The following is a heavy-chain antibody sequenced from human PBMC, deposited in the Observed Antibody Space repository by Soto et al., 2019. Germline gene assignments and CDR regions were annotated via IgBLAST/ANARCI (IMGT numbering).Heavy chain of an antibody. V-gene: IGHV3-7*01. CDR1: GFTFSSYW. D-gene: IGHD6-19*01. CDR3: ARQDLESSGWHAIDY. J-gene: IGHJ4*02. CDR2: IKQDGSEK. Sequence: EVQLVESGGGLVQPGGSLRLSCAASGFTFSSYWMSWVRQAPGKGLEWVANIKQDGSEKYYVDSVKGRFTIPRDNAKNSLYLQMNSLRAEDTAVYYCARQDLESSGWHAIDYWGQGTLVTVSS.